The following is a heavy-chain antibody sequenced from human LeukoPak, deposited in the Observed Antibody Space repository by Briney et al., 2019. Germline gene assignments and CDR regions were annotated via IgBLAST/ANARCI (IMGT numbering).Heavy chain of an antibody. Sequence: KPGGSLRLSCAASGFTFSNYHMNWVRQAPGKGLEWVSSISSSSNYIYYADSVKGRFTISRDNAKHSLYLQMNSLRAEDTAVYYCARGDSSSGFDYWGQGTLVSVSP. D-gene: IGHD6-6*01. V-gene: IGHV3-21*01. CDR3: ARGDSSSGFDY. CDR2: ISSSSNYI. CDR1: GFTFSNYH. J-gene: IGHJ4*02.